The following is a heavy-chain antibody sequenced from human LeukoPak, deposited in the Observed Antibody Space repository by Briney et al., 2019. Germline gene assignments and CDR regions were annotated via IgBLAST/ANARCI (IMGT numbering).Heavy chain of an antibody. D-gene: IGHD6-19*01. Sequence: GGSLRLSCAASGFTFSSYGMHWVRQAPGKGLEWVAVISYDGSNKYYADSVKGRFTISRDNSKNTLYLQMNSLRAEDTAVYYCAKDQEQWLVRTPNPAGESWGQGTLVTVSS. V-gene: IGHV3-30*18. CDR2: ISYDGSNK. CDR1: GFTFSSYG. J-gene: IGHJ5*02. CDR3: AKDQEQWLVRTPNPAGES.